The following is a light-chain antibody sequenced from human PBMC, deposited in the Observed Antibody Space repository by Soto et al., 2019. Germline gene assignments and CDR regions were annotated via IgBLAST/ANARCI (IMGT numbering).Light chain of an antibody. CDR2: WAS. CDR3: QQFSVSPWT. Sequence: DIVMTQSPDFLAVSLGERATINCKSSQPVLDSSNNKNYLAWDQQKPGQHPKLLIYWASYRESGVPDRFSGSGSETDFALTFSSLQAEDVALCFCQQFSVSPWTFGQGTKVEIK. V-gene: IGKV4-1*01. J-gene: IGKJ1*01. CDR1: QPVLDSSNNKNY.